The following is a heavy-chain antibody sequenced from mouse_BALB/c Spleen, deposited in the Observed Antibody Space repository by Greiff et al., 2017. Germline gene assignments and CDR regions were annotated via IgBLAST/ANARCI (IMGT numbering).Heavy chain of an antibody. CDR2: INPSTGYT. V-gene: IGHV1-7*01. CDR3: ARDYYGSSHAY. CDR1: GYTFTSYW. Sequence: QVQLQQSGAELAKPGASVKMSCKASGYTFTSYWMHWVKQRPGQGLEWIGYINPSTGYTEYNQKFKDKATLTADKSSSTAYMQLSSLTSEDSAVYYCARDYYGSSHAYWGQGTLVTVSA. D-gene: IGHD1-1*01. J-gene: IGHJ3*01.